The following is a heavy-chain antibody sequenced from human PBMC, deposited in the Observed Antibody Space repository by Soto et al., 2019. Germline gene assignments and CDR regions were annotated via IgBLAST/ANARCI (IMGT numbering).Heavy chain of an antibody. V-gene: IGHV1-69*01. J-gene: IGHJ6*02. CDR1: GGTFSSYA. D-gene: IGHD3-9*01. CDR3: ARTPPYYDILTGSSSYYYGMDV. Sequence: QVQLVQSGAEVKKPGSSVKVSCKASGGTFSSYAISWVRQAPGQGLEWMGGIIPIFGTANYAQKFQCRVTITADESTSTAYMELSSLRSEDTAVYYCARTPPYYDILTGSSSYYYGMDVWGQGTTVTVSS. CDR2: IIPIFGTA.